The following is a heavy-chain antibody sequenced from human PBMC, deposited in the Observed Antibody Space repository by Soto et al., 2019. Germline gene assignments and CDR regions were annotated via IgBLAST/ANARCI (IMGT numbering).Heavy chain of an antibody. CDR3: ARGKVDRGFDI. CDR2: MSPNGDDT. CDR1: GYTFTSHD. Sequence: QVQLVQSGAEVGKPGASVKVSCKASGYTFTSHDINWVRQATGQGLEWMGWMSPNGDDTGYAQQFQGRVTMTKNTSIGTAYMELSSLRSEDTAVYYCARGKVDRGFDIWGQGTVVTVSS. J-gene: IGHJ3*02. D-gene: IGHD5-12*01. V-gene: IGHV1-8*01.